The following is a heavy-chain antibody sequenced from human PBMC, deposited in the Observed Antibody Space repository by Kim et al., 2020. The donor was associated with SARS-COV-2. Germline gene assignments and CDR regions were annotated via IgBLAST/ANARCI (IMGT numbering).Heavy chain of an antibody. J-gene: IGHJ6*02. CDR3: ARLRVVIIGSDYYYYYGMDV. CDR1: GGSISSSSYY. D-gene: IGHD3-3*01. Sequence: SETLSLTCTVSGGSISSSSYYWGWIRQPPGKGLEWIGSIYYSGSTYYNPSLKSRVTISVDTSKNQFSLKLSSVTAADTAVYYCARLRVVIIGSDYYYYYGMDVWGQGTTVTVSS. CDR2: IYYSGST. V-gene: IGHV4-39*01.